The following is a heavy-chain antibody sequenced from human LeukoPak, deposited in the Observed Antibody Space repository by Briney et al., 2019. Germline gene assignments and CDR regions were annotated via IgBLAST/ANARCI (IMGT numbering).Heavy chain of an antibody. Sequence: PSETLSLTCTVSGGSISSSNWWSWVHQPPGKGLEWIGEIYHSGSTNYNPSLKSRVTISVDKSKNQFSLKLSSVTAADTAVYYCARVWSLTGDAFDIWGQGTMVTVSS. V-gene: IGHV4-4*02. CDR1: GGSISSSNW. D-gene: IGHD3-9*01. CDR3: ARVWSLTGDAFDI. J-gene: IGHJ3*02. CDR2: IYHSGST.